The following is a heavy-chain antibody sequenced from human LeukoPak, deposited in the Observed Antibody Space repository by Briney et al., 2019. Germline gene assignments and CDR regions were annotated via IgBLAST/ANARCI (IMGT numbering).Heavy chain of an antibody. CDR1: GGSISSSSYY. V-gene: IGHV4-39*02. CDR2: IYYSGST. D-gene: IGHD2-15*01. J-gene: IGHJ4*02. CDR3: ARGVVAAPQTFDY. Sequence: SETLSFTCTVSGGSISSSSYYWGWIRQHPGKGLEWIGSIYYSGSTYYNSCLKSRVTISVDTSKNHFSLKLSSVTAADTAVYYCARGVVAAPQTFDYWGQGTLVTVSS.